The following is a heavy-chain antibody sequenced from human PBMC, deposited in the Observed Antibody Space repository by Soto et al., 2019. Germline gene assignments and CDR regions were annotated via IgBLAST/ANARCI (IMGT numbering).Heavy chain of an antibody. D-gene: IGHD2-15*01. CDR3: ARDISGYCSGGSCYSIGY. J-gene: IGHJ4*02. CDR1: GFTFSSYG. V-gene: IGHV3-33*01. CDR2: IWYDGSNK. Sequence: QVQLVESGGGVVQPGRSLRLSCAASGFTFSSYGMHWVRQAPGKGLEWVAVIWYDGSNKYYADSVKGRFTISRDNSKNTLYLQMNSLRADDTAVYYCARDISGYCSGGSCYSIGYWGQGTLVTVSS.